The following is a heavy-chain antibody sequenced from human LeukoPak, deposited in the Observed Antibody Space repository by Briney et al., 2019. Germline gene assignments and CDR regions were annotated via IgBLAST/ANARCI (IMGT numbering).Heavy chain of an antibody. CDR1: GFTFSSYW. Sequence: GGSLRLSCVASGFTFSSYWMHWVRQAPGKGLVWVSRINSDGSSTSYADSVKGRLTISRDNSKNTLYLQMNSLRVEDTALYYCATPGFYDSRGYYGVWGQGTLVTVSS. CDR3: ATPGFYDSRGYYGV. V-gene: IGHV3-74*01. J-gene: IGHJ4*02. D-gene: IGHD3-22*01. CDR2: INSDGSST.